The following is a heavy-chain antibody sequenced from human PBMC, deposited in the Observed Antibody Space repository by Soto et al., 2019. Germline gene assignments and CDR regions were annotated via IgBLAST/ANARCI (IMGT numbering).Heavy chain of an antibody. V-gene: IGHV2-5*02. J-gene: IGHJ5*02. CDR1: GXXXXXXXVX. CDR2: IYWDDDK. CDR3: AHRYYYGSGSYVVPWFDP. Sequence: SGPXLVXXTXXLTLTCTFSGXXXXXXXVXVXXXXXPXGKALEWLALIYWDDDKRYSPSLKSRLTITKDTSKNQVVLTMTNMDPVDTATYYCAHRYYYGSGSYVVPWFDPWGQATLVTVSS. D-gene: IGHD3-10*01.